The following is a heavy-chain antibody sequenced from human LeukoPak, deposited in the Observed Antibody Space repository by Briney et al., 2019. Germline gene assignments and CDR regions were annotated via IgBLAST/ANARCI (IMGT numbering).Heavy chain of an antibody. J-gene: IGHJ5*02. Sequence: SETLSLTCTVSDGSLSSYYWSWIRQPAGKGLEWIGRIYTSGSTSYNPSLKSRVTMSVDTSKKQFSLKLSSVTAADTAVYYCARKVVRGVICWFDAWGQGTLVTVSS. V-gene: IGHV4-4*07. CDR2: IYTSGST. D-gene: IGHD3-10*01. CDR3: ARKVVRGVICWFDA. CDR1: DGSLSSYY.